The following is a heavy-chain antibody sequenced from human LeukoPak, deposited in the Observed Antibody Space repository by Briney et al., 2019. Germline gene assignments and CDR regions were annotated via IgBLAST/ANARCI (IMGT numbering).Heavy chain of an antibody. J-gene: IGHJ4*02. CDR3: ARSLQYSSRPSDY. CDR1: GFTFANYA. Sequence: GGSLRLSCAASGFTFANYAMSWVRQAPGKGLEWVSYISTSGSESTIYYTDSVKGRFTISRDNAKNSLYLQMNSLRAEDTAVYYCARSLQYSSRPSDYWGQGTLVTVSS. D-gene: IGHD6-13*01. V-gene: IGHV3-11*01. CDR2: ISTSGSESTI.